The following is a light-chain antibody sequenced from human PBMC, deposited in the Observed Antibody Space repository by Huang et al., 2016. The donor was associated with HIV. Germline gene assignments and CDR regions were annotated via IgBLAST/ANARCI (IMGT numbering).Light chain of an antibody. V-gene: IGKV2-28*01. Sequence: LWIHLGSSRASGVPDRFSGGDSGTDFSLNISRVEAEDAGIYYCMEALQTPYTFGQGTKLEIK. CDR3: MEALQTPYT. J-gene: IGKJ2*01. CDR2: LGS.